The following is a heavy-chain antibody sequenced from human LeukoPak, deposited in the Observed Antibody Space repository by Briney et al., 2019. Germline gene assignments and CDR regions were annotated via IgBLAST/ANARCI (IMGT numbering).Heavy chain of an antibody. V-gene: IGHV3-23*01. D-gene: IGHD3-22*01. CDR2: ISGSGGST. Sequence: GGSLRLSCAASGFTFSSYAMSWVRQAPGKGLEWVSAISGSGGSTYYADSVKGRFTISRDNSKNTLYLQMNSLRAEDTAVYYCTGLISEYYYDSSGYYRYFDYWGQGTLVTVSS. CDR3: TGLISEYYYDSSGYYRYFDY. J-gene: IGHJ4*02. CDR1: GFTFSSYA.